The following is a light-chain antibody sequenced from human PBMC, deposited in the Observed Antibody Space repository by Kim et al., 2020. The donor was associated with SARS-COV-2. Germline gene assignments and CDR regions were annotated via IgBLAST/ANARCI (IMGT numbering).Light chain of an antibody. J-gene: IGKJ4*01. CDR1: QSIGDY. Sequence: LSPGARATPSCRATQSIGDYLAWYQQKPGQAPRLLIYDVSDRATGIPARFSGSGSGTDVTLTISGLEPEDFAIYYCQQRGNWPLTFGGGTKVDIK. CDR2: DVS. V-gene: IGKV3-11*01. CDR3: QQRGNWPLT.